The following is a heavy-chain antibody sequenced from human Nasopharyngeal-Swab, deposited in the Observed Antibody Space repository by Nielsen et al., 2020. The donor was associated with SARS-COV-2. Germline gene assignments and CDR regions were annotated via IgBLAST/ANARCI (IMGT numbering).Heavy chain of an antibody. J-gene: IGHJ4*02. Sequence: GESLKISCAASGFTFSSYAMHWVRQAPGKGLEWVAVISYDGSNKYYADSVKGRFTISRDNSKNTLYLQMNSLRAEDTAVYYCARGHATGYGGQGTLVTVSS. V-gene: IGHV3-30-3*01. D-gene: IGHD1-14*01. CDR2: ISYDGSNK. CDR3: ARGHATGY. CDR1: GFTFSSYA.